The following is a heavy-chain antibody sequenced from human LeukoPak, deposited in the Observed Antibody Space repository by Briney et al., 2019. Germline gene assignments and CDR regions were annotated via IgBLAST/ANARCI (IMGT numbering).Heavy chain of an antibody. CDR2: IYTSGST. V-gene: IGHV4-4*07. D-gene: IGHD3-22*01. CDR3: AREGITYYYDSSGYSEAWYFDL. CDR1: GGSISSYY. J-gene: IGHJ2*01. Sequence: SETLSLTCTVSGGSISSYYWSWIRQPAGKGLEWIGRIYTSGSTNYNPSLKSRVTMSVDTSKNQFSLKLSSVTAADTAVYYCAREGITYYYDSSGYSEAWYFDLWGRGTLVTVSS.